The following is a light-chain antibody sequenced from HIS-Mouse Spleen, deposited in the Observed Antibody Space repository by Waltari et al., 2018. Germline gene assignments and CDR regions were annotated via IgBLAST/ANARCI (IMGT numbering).Light chain of an antibody. J-gene: IGLJ2*01. CDR3: QVWDSSSDHVV. Sequence: SYVLTQPPSVSVAPGKTARITCGGNNIGSKSVHWYQQKPGQAPVLVVYDDSDRPSGSPGRFPGANAGNTATLTTSRVEAGDEADYYCQVWDSSSDHVVFGGGTKLTVL. V-gene: IGLV3-21*03. CDR1: NIGSKS. CDR2: DDS.